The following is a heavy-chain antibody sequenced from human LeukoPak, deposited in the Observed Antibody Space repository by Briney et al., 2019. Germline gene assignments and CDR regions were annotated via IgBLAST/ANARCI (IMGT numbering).Heavy chain of an antibody. CDR3: AKRADSSAHSFDY. J-gene: IGHJ4*02. CDR1: GFSFSRYG. CDR2: IRSSDSTT. D-gene: IGHD3-22*01. Sequence: GGSLRLSCAASGFSFSRYGMKWVRQAPGKGLEWLSYIRSSDSTTYYADSVKGRFTISRDNAKNSLYLQMDSRRVEDTAVYYCAKRADSSAHSFDYWGQGTLVTVSS. V-gene: IGHV3-48*04.